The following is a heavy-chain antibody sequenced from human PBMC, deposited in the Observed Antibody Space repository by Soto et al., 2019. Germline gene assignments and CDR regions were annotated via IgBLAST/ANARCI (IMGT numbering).Heavy chain of an antibody. Sequence: PSETLPLTCTVSGGSFSPNYWSWIRQPPGKGLEWVGYIYYGGTTSYNPSLKSRVTISLETSKSQFSLRLSSVTAEDTAIYYCAKDPGGGYRPRHFDSWGQGTLVTVSS. CDR1: GGSFSPNY. V-gene: IGHV4-59*12. CDR3: AKDPGGGYRPRHFDS. CDR2: IYYGGTT. D-gene: IGHD5-12*01. J-gene: IGHJ4*02.